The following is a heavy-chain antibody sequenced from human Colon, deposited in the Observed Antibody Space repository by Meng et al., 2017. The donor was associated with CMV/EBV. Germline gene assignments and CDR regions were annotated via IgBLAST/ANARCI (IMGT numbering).Heavy chain of an antibody. CDR2: LIPIFGTP. CDR1: GGPFNSNA. J-gene: IGHJ5*02. Sequence: SVKVSCKMSGGPFNSNAISWVRQAAGQGLEWMGGLIPIFGTPKYAQKFQGRVTITADASTTTMYMELTSLTSDDTAVYYCARSPLPAALNWFDPWGQGTLVTVSS. CDR3: ARSPLPAALNWFDP. D-gene: IGHD2-2*01. V-gene: IGHV1-69*01.